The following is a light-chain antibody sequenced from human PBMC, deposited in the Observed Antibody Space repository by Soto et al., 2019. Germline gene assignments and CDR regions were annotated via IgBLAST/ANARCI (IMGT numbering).Light chain of an antibody. CDR3: SSYRGSNTVV. CDR1: SSDVGGYNY. CDR2: NAF. Sequence: QSVLTQPASVSGSPGQSITISCTGTSSDVGGYNYVSWYQHHPGRAPKLMIYNAFDQPSGVSNRFSGSKSGNTASLTISGLQAEDEADYYCSSYRGSNTVVFGGGTKVTVL. J-gene: IGLJ2*01. V-gene: IGLV2-14*03.